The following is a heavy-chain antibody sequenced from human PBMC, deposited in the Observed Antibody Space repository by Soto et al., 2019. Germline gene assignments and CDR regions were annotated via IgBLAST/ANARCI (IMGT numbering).Heavy chain of an antibody. J-gene: IGHJ4*02. Sequence: ASVKVSCKASGYTFTSYGISWVRQAPGQGLEWMGWISAYNGNTNYAQKLQGRVTMTTDTSTSTAYMELSSLRSEDTAVYYCAAGDYYENSGYFKWGQGTQVTVSS. CDR3: AAGDYYENSGYFK. CDR1: GYTFTSYG. CDR2: ISAYNGNT. V-gene: IGHV1-18*01. D-gene: IGHD3-22*01.